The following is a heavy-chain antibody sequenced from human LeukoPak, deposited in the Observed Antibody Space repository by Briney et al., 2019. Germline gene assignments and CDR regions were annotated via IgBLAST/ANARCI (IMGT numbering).Heavy chain of an antibody. CDR1: GGSISDSY. Sequence: SETLSLTCTVSGGSISDSYWSWVRQPPGKGLEWIGYTSYSGSTNYNPSLKSRVTVSVDTSKAQFSLRLISVTAADTAVYYCARTVSGDYYGMDVGGEGPAVTVSS. J-gene: IGHJ6*01. D-gene: IGHD1-26*01. CDR3: ARTVSGDYYGMDV. V-gene: IGHV4-59*08. CDR2: TSYSGST.